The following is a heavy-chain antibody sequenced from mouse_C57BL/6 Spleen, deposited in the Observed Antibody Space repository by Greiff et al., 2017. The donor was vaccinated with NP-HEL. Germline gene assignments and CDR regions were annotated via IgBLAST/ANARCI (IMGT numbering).Heavy chain of an antibody. J-gene: IGHJ1*03. CDR2: IDPSDSYT. CDR1: GYTFTSYW. Sequence: QVHVKQPGAELVKPGASVKLSCKASGYTFTSYWMQWVKQRPGQGLEWIGEIDPSDSYTNYNQKFKGKATLTVDTSSSTAYMQLSSLTSEDSAVYYCARKDYYGSSNWYFDVWGTGTTVTVSS. CDR3: ARKDYYGSSNWYFDV. V-gene: IGHV1-50*01. D-gene: IGHD1-1*01.